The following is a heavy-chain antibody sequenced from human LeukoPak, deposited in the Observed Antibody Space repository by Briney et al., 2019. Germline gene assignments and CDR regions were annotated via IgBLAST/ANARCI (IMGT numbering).Heavy chain of an antibody. Sequence: KNGESLKISCEGSGYSFSTYWIGWVRQLPGKGLEWMGIIYPGDSDTKYSPSFQGQITISADKSISAAYLQWSTLEASDTAMYYSARAYYYDSSGYLYYFDYWGQGTLVTVSS. CDR1: GYSFSTYW. D-gene: IGHD3-22*01. CDR3: ARAYYYDSSGYLYYFDY. J-gene: IGHJ4*02. CDR2: IYPGDSDT. V-gene: IGHV5-51*01.